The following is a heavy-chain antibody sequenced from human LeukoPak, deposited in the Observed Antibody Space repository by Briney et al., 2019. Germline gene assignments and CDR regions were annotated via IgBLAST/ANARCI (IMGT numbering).Heavy chain of an antibody. CDR1: GGTFSSYA. D-gene: IGHD6-13*01. V-gene: IGHV1-69*06. CDR3: ASQPAARKYYFDY. J-gene: IGHJ4*02. Sequence: ASVKVSCKASGGTFSSYAISWVRQAPGQGLEWMGGIIPIFGTANYAQKFQGRVTITADKSTSTAYMELSSLRSEDTAVYYCASQPAARKYYFDYWGQGTLVTVSS. CDR2: IIPIFGTA.